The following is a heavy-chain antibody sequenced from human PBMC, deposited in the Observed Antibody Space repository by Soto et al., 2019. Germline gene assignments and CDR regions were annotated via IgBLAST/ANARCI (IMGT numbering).Heavy chain of an antibody. Sequence: PGGSLRLSCAAPGFTFSSYAMSWVRQAPGKGLEWVSAISGSGGSTYYADSVKGRFTISRDNAKNSLYLQMTSLRAEDTAVYHCAGGNALDVWGQGTTVTVSS. J-gene: IGHJ6*02. CDR3: AGGNALDV. V-gene: IGHV3-23*01. CDR1: GFTFSSYA. CDR2: ISGSGGST.